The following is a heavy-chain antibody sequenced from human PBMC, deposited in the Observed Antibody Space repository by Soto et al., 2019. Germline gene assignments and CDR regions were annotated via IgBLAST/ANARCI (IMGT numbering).Heavy chain of an antibody. J-gene: IGHJ6*03. CDR1: GYTFTSYG. V-gene: IGHV1-18*01. D-gene: IGHD3-10*01. CDR3: ARVRSPRRGTGYYMDV. Sequence: ASVKVSCKASGYTFTSYGISWVRQAPGQGLEWMGWISAYNGNTNYAQKLQGRVTMTTDTSTSTAYMELRSLRSDDTAVYYCARVRSPRRGTGYYMDVWGKGTTVTVSS. CDR2: ISAYNGNT.